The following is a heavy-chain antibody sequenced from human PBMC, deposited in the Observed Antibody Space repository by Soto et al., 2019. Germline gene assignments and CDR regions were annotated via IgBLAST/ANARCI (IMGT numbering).Heavy chain of an antibody. CDR1: GGSISSYY. Sequence: PSETLSLTCTVSGGSISSYYWGWVRQPPGKGLEWIGSVYYSGSTYYNPSLESRVTISVDKSKNQFSLKLMSVTAADSAVYFCARLEGLATISYYFDFWGPGALVTVSS. CDR3: ARLEGLATISYYFDF. D-gene: IGHD3-9*01. V-gene: IGHV4-39*01. J-gene: IGHJ4*02. CDR2: VYYSGST.